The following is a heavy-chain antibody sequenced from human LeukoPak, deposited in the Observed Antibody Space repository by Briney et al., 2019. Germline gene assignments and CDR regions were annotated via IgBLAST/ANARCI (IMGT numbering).Heavy chain of an antibody. V-gene: IGHV1-18*01. J-gene: IGHJ4*02. Sequence: ASVKVSCKASGHTFTSYGISWVRQAPGQGLEWMGWISAYNGNTNYAQKLQGRVTMTTDTSTSTAYMELRSLRSDDTAVYYCARSDKYCSGGSCYFDYWGQGTLVTVSS. D-gene: IGHD2-15*01. CDR3: ARSDKYCSGGSCYFDY. CDR1: GHTFTSYG. CDR2: ISAYNGNT.